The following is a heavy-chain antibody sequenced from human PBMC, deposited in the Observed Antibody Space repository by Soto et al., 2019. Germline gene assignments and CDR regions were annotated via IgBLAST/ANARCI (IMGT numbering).Heavy chain of an antibody. CDR1: GFTFSDAW. V-gene: IGHV3-15*07. CDR2: IKSKIDGGTT. J-gene: IGHJ4*01. CDR3: TTDSLFTGQLVRMDN. Sequence: GGALRLSCAASGFTFSDAWINWVRQAPGKGLEWVGRIKSKIDGGTTDFAAPVKGRFAISRDDSRDMVYMEMYSLKTDDTAVYYCTTDSLFTGQLVRMDNWGHGTLVTVSS. D-gene: IGHD3-9*01.